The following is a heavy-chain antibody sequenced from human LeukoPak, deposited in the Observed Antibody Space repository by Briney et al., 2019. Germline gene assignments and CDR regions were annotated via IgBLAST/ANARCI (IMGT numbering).Heavy chain of an antibody. CDR1: GGSFSGYY. D-gene: IGHD1-1*01. Sequence: SETLSLTCAVYGGSFSGYYWSWIRQPPGKGLEWIGEINHSGSTNYNPSLKSRVTISVDTSKNQFSLKLSSVTAADTAVYYCARRGYNWNPVVYFDYWGQGTLVTVSS. V-gene: IGHV4-34*01. CDR2: INHSGST. J-gene: IGHJ4*02. CDR3: ARRGYNWNPVVYFDY.